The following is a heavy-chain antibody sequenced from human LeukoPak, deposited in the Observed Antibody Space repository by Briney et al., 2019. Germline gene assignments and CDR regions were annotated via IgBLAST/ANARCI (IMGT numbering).Heavy chain of an antibody. CDR1: GGSISSGSYY. V-gene: IGHV4-61*01. D-gene: IGHD1-1*01. CDR3: ARDPLSTNDFDI. CDR2: INYSGST. J-gene: IGHJ3*02. Sequence: SETLSLNCTVSGGSISSGSYYWGWIRQPPGKGLEWIGYINYSGSTNYNPSLKSRVTISVDTSKNQFSLKLSSVTAADTAMYFCARDPLSTNDFDIWGQGTMVTVSS.